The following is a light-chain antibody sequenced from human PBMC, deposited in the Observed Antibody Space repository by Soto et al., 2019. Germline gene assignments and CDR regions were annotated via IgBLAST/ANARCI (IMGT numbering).Light chain of an antibody. Sequence: DIQMTQSPSSLSASVGERVTITCQASHGISKSLNWCQPKPGKAPNLLIYCASNLETGVPSRFRGSGSGTDFTFTISSLQPKDIAAYYCQQYDNLPVGGGTKVEIK. CDR1: HGISKS. CDR3: QQYDNLP. V-gene: IGKV1-33*01. J-gene: IGKJ4*01. CDR2: CAS.